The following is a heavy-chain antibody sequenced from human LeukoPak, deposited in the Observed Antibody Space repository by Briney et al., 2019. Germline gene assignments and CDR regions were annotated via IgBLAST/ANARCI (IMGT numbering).Heavy chain of an antibody. CDR1: GGSISSYY. CDR3: ARHFRGDSSGYYLNFWFDP. D-gene: IGHD3-22*01. Sequence: PSETLSLTCTVSGGSISSYYWSWIRQPPGKGLEWIGYIYYSGSTNYNPSLKNRVTISVDTSKNQFSLKLSSVTAADTAVYYCARHFRGDSSGYYLNFWFDPWGQGTLVTVSS. CDR2: IYYSGST. J-gene: IGHJ5*02. V-gene: IGHV4-59*08.